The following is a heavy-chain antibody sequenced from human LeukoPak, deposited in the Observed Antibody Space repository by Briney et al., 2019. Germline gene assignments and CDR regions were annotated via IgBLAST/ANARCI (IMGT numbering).Heavy chain of an antibody. CDR3: ASTKAAVYDSRPNWFDP. Sequence: KPSETLSLTCAVYGGSFSGYYWSWIRQPPGKGLGWIGEINHSGSTNYNPSLKSRVTISVDTSKNQFSLKLSSVTAADTAVYYCASTKAAVYDSRPNWFDPWGQGTLVTVSS. D-gene: IGHD3-22*01. CDR2: INHSGST. CDR1: GGSFSGYY. J-gene: IGHJ5*02. V-gene: IGHV4-34*01.